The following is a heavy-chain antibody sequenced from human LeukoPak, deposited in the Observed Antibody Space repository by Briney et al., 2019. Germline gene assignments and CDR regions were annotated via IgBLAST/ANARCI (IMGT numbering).Heavy chain of an antibody. V-gene: IGHV4-34*01. CDR3: ATAGYRYSGSYSFDY. J-gene: IGHJ4*02. D-gene: IGHD1-26*01. CDR2: INHSGST. Sequence: SETLSLTCAVYGGSFSGYYWSWIRQPPGKGLEWIGEINHSGSTSYNPSLKSRVTISVDTSKNQFSLKLSSVTAADTAVYYCATAGYRYSGSYSFDYWGQGTLVTVSS. CDR1: GGSFSGYY.